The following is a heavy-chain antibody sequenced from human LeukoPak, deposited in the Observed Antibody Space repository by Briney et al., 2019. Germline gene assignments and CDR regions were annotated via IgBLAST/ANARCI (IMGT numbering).Heavy chain of an antibody. CDR1: GFTFSSYA. V-gene: IGHV3-23*01. J-gene: IGHJ4*02. CDR2: ISGSGGNT. D-gene: IGHD6-6*01. Sequence: GGSLRLSCAASGFTFSSYAMNWVRQPPGKGLEWVSGISGSGGNTYYADSVEGRFTISRDNSKHTLYLQMNSLRVDDTAVYSCAKGSHGYSSSSADYWGQGTLVTVSS. CDR3: AKGSHGYSSSSADY.